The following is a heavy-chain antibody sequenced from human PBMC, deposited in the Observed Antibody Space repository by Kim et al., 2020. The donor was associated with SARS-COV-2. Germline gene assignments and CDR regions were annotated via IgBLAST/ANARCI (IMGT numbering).Heavy chain of an antibody. CDR3: AKGIAAAGIFSVGYYYY. CDR2: ISYDGSNK. D-gene: IGHD6-13*01. CDR1: GFTFSSYA. V-gene: IGHV3-30*04. J-gene: IGHJ6*01. Sequence: GGSLRLSCAASGFTFSSYAMHWVRQAPGKGLEWVAVISYDGSNKYYADSVKARFTISRDNSKNTLYLQMNSLRAEDTAVYYCAKGIAAAGIFSVGYYYY.